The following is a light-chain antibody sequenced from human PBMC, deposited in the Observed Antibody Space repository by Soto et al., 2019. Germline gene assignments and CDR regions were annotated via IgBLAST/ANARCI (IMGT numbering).Light chain of an antibody. CDR3: QVWDSSSDHVI. CDR2: SDG. Sequence: SYELTQPPSVSVAPGKTATITCGGHNVGSESVHWYQQRPGQAPVLVIYSDGDRPSAIPERFSGSNSGNTATLTIGRVEAGDEADYYCQVWDSSSDHVIFGGGTKLTVL. CDR1: NVGSES. J-gene: IGLJ2*01. V-gene: IGLV3-21*04.